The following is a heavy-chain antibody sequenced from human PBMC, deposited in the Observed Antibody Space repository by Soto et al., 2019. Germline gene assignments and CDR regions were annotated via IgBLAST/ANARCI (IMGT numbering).Heavy chain of an antibody. V-gene: IGHV1-3*01. D-gene: IGHD5-12*01. J-gene: IGHJ3*02. CDR2: INAGNGNT. CDR1: GYTFTSYA. CDR3: ASRNSGYDQYDAFXI. Sequence: ASVKVSCKASGYTFTSYAMHWVRQAPGQRLEWMGWINAGNGNTKYSQKFQGRVTITRDTSASTAYMELSSLRSEDTALFYCASRNSGYDQYDAFXIWGQGTMVTVSS.